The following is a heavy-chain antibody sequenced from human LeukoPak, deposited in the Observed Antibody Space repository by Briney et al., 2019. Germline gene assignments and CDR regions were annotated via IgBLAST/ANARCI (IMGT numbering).Heavy chain of an antibody. CDR2: IIPILGIA. Sequence: GASVKVSCKASGYTFTSYGISWVRQAPGQGLEWMGRIIPILGIANYAQKFQGRVTITADKSTSTAYMELSSLRSEDTAVYYCARGGGIAGTKNWFDPWGQGTLVTVSS. J-gene: IGHJ5*02. V-gene: IGHV1-69*04. CDR3: ARGGGIAGTKNWFDP. CDR1: GYTFTSYG. D-gene: IGHD6-13*01.